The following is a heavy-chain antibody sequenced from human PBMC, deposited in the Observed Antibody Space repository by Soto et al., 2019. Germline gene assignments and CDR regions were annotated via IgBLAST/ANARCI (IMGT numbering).Heavy chain of an antibody. CDR1: GGSISSGGYS. D-gene: IGHD6-13*01. V-gene: IGHV4-30-2*01. CDR2: IYHSGST. J-gene: IGHJ4*02. CDR3: ARAPNAAAGDFDY. Sequence: KSSETLSLTCAVSGGSISSGGYSWSWIRQPPGKGLEWIGYIYHSGSTYYNPSLKSRVTISVDRSKNQFSLKLSSVTAADTAVYYCARAPNAAAGDFDYWGQGTLVTVSS.